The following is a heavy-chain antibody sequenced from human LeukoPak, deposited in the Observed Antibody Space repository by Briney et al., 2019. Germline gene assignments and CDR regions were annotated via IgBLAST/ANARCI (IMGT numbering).Heavy chain of an antibody. CDR3: ARVGLGYSYGSGIDC. D-gene: IGHD5-18*01. V-gene: IGHV3-30*03. J-gene: IGHJ4*02. CDR2: ISHDGRKE. CDR1: GFTFSSYS. Sequence: QPGGSLRLSCAASGFTFSSYSMNWVRQAPGKGLEWVAVISHDGRKEYYADSMKGRFTISRDNSKNTLNLQMNSLRDDDTAVYYCARVGLGYSYGSGIDCWGQGTLVTVSS.